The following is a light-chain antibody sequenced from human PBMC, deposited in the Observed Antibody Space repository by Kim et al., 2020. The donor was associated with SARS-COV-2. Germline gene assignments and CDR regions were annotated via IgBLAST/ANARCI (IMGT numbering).Light chain of an antibody. J-gene: IGKJ1*01. Sequence: SASIGARVPFTCRASQSIGSWLAWYQQNPGKAPNLLFYAASSLEGGVPSRFSGSGSGTEFPLTINSLQPDVFATYYCQHYDTFWTFGQGTKVDIK. CDR2: AAS. CDR1: QSIGSW. V-gene: IGKV1-5*03. CDR3: QHYDTFWT.